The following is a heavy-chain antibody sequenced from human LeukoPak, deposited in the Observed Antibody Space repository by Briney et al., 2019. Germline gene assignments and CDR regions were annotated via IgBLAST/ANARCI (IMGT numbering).Heavy chain of an antibody. CDR2: IIPILGIA. D-gene: IGHD3-22*01. J-gene: IGHJ4*02. Sequence: GASVEVSCKASGGTFSSYAISWVRQAPGQGLEWMGRIIPILGIANYAQKFQGRVTITADKSTSTAYMELSSLRSEDTAVYYCARESREGYYDSSGYWGHWGQGTLVTVSS. CDR1: GGTFSSYA. CDR3: ARESREGYYDSSGYWGH. V-gene: IGHV1-69*04.